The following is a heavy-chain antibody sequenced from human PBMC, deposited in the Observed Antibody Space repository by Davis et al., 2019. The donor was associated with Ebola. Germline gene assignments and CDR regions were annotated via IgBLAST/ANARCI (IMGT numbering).Heavy chain of an antibody. CDR3: ARGEYSSGWYYFDY. Sequence: GGSLRLSCAASGFTVSSNYMSWVRQAPGKGLEWVSAISGSGGSTYYADSVKGRFTISRDNSKNTLYLQMNSLRAEDTAVYYCARGEYSSGWYYFDYWGQGTLVTVSS. J-gene: IGHJ4*02. D-gene: IGHD6-19*01. CDR1: GFTVSSNY. CDR2: ISGSGGST. V-gene: IGHV3-23*01.